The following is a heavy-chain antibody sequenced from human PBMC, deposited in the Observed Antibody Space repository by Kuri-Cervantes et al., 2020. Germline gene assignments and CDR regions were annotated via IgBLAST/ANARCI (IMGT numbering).Heavy chain of an antibody. D-gene: IGHD6-19*01. CDR1: GFTFSSYS. V-gene: IGHV3-7*01. CDR2: IKQDGSEK. J-gene: IGHJ6*02. CDR3: ARWAQAVAGKGYYYYGMDV. Sequence: GESLKISCAASGFTFSSYSMSWVRQAPGKGLEWVANIKQDGSEKYYVDSVKGRFTISRDNAKNLLYLQMNSLRAEDTAVYYCARWAQAVAGKGYYYYGMDVWGQGTTVTVSS.